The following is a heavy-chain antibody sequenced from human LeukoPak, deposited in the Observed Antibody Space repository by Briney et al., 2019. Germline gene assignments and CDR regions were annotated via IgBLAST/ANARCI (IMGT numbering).Heavy chain of an antibody. CDR3: ARSPIYYSNYLFY. Sequence: SETLSLTCTVSGGSISSSSYYWGWIRQPPGKGLEWIGSIYYSGGTYYNPSLKSRVTISVDTSKNQFSLKLSSVTAADTAVYYCARSPIYYSNYLFYWGQGTLVTVSS. CDR2: IYYSGGT. CDR1: GGSISSSSYY. J-gene: IGHJ4*02. D-gene: IGHD4-11*01. V-gene: IGHV4-39*01.